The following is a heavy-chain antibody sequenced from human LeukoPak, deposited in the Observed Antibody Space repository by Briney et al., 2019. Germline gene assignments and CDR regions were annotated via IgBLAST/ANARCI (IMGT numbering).Heavy chain of an antibody. CDR2: MNPNSGNT. D-gene: IGHD5-12*01. V-gene: IGHV1-8*02. CDR1: GYTFTGYY. J-gene: IGHJ5*01. CDR3: ARGLRVNRFWFDP. Sequence: GASVKVSCKASGYTFTGYYMHWVRQATGQGLEWMGWMNPNSGNTGYAQKFQGRVTMTRNTSISTAYMELSSLRSEDTAVYYCARGLRVNRFWFDPWGQGTTVTVSS.